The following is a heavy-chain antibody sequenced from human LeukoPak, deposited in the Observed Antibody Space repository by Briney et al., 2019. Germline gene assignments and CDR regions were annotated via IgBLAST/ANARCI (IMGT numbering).Heavy chain of an antibody. CDR3: ARDQDCGGDCYPGGYYYYGMDV. D-gene: IGHD2-21*02. J-gene: IGHJ6*02. V-gene: IGHV1-69*13. CDR2: IIPIFGTA. Sequence: ASVKVSCKASGGTFSSYAISWVRQAPGQGLEWMGGIIPIFGTANYAQKFQGRVTITADESTSTAYMELSSLRSEDTAVYYCARDQDCGGDCYPGGYYYYGMDVWGQGTTVIVSS. CDR1: GGTFSSYA.